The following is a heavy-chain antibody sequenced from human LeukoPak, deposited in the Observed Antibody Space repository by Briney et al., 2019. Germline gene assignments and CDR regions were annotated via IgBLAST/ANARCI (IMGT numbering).Heavy chain of an antibody. CDR2: IITDGSTT. V-gene: IGHV3-74*01. Sequence: VGCLRLSCVVSGFTFSTYWMYWVRDAPGRGVVWGSRIITDGSTTNYADSVKGRFTISRENTKNTLYLQMTTLRAEDTAVYYCVAAGTFDYWGQGALVTVSS. D-gene: IGHD6-13*01. CDR3: VAAGTFDY. CDR1: GFTFSTYW. J-gene: IGHJ4*02.